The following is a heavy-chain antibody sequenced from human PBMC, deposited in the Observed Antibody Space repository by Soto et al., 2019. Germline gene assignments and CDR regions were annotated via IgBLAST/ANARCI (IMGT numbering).Heavy chain of an antibody. J-gene: IGHJ3*01. Sequence: QVQVVESGGGVVQPGRSLRLSCAASGFTFSNYNINWVRQAPGKGLEWVAAISYDGSNKDYADSVKGRFTISRDDSKDTMYLQMNSLRAEDTALYYCARDLEVGVRIVPADRSARVGFDVWGKGTMVTVS. CDR1: GFTFSNYN. D-gene: IGHD2-2*01. CDR3: ARDLEVGVRIVPADRSARVGFDV. CDR2: ISYDGSNK. V-gene: IGHV3-30-3*01.